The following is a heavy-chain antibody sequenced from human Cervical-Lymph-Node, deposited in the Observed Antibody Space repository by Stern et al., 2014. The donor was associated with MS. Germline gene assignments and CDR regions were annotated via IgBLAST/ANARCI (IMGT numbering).Heavy chain of an antibody. CDR3: ATAPKYCSGGSCYFRAFDS. Sequence: VQLVESGAEVKQPGASVKVSCKVSGYTLTELSMHWVRQAPGKGLEWMGGFDPEDGETIYAQQFQSRVTMTADKSTEPAYQALSSLRSEVTAVYYCATAPKYCSGGSCYFRAFDSWGQGTMVTVSS. CDR1: GYTLTELS. J-gene: IGHJ3*02. CDR2: FDPEDGET. V-gene: IGHV1-24*01. D-gene: IGHD2-15*01.